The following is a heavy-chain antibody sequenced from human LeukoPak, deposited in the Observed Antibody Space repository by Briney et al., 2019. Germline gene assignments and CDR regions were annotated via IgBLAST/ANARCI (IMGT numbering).Heavy chain of an antibody. V-gene: IGHV3-23*01. J-gene: IGHJ4*02. CDR1: GFTFSSYA. D-gene: IGHD5-18*01. CDR2: ISSSGDST. CDR3: AKNVGYTYGYPFDS. Sequence: GGSLRLSCAASGFTFSSYAMSWVRQAPGMRLEWVSTISSSGDSTNYADSVKGRFTISRDNSKNTLYLQMNSLRAEDTAVYYCAKNVGYTYGYPFDSWGQGALVTVSS.